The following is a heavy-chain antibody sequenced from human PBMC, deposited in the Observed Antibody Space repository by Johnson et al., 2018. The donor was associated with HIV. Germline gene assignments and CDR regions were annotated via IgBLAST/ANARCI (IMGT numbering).Heavy chain of an antibody. V-gene: IGHV3-20*04. Sequence: VQLVESGGGLVKPGGSLRLSCAASGFTFSDYYMSWIRQAPGKGLEWVSGINWNGASTGYPDSVKGRFTISRDNAKNSLYLQMNSLRAEDTALYYCARVDRGAFDIWGRGTMVTVSS. CDR1: GFTFSDYY. J-gene: IGHJ3*02. CDR2: INWNGAST. D-gene: IGHD3-22*01. CDR3: ARVDRGAFDI.